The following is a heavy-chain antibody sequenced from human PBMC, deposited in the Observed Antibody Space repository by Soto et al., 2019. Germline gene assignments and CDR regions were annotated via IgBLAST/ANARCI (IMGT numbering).Heavy chain of an antibody. CDR2: IRSKANIYAA. Sequence: VGSLILSCSSSVVTCIGAGIDLFLQASVKGLEWVGRIRSKANIYAAAYAASVKGRFTISRDDSKNTAYLQMNSLKTEDTAVYYCNTVRLQLRTEVWGKGTTVNVS. J-gene: IGHJ6*04. V-gene: IGHV3-73*01. CDR1: VVTCIGAG. D-gene: IGHD5-12*01. CDR3: NTVRLQLRTEV.